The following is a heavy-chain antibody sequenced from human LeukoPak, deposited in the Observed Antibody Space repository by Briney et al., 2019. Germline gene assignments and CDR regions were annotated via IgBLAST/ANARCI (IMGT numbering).Heavy chain of an antibody. CDR2: IKQDGSEI. CDR3: ARPSLNTGSYFDY. V-gene: IGHV3-7*01. CDR1: GFSFSNYW. D-gene: IGHD1-26*01. J-gene: IGHJ4*02. Sequence: GGSLRLSCEASGFSFSNYWMSWVRQAPGKGLEWVADIKQDGSEIYYVDSVRGRFTISRDNAKNSLYLQMNSLRAEDTAVYYCARPSLNTGSYFDYWGQGILVSVSS.